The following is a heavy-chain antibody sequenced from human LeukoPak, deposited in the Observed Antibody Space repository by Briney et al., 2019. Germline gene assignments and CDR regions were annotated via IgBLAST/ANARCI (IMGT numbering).Heavy chain of an antibody. V-gene: IGHV4-39*07. CDR1: GGSISSSSYY. Sequence: PSETLSLTCTVSGGSISSSSYYWGWIRQPPGKGLEWIGSIYYSGSTYYNPSLKSRVTISVDTSKNQFSLKLSSVTAADTAVYYCARAWIQLWLREGFDYWGQGTLVTVSS. CDR3: ARAWIQLWLREGFDY. CDR2: IYYSGST. J-gene: IGHJ4*02. D-gene: IGHD5-18*01.